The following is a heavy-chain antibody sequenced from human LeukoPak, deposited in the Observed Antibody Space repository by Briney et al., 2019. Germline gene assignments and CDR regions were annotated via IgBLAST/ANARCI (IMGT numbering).Heavy chain of an antibody. Sequence: ASVKVSCKASGGTFSSYAISWVRQAPGQGLEWMGWINPNSGGTNYAQKFQGRVTMTRDTSISTAYMELSRLRSDDTAVYYCARLSRELLRVGFDYWGQGTLATVSS. D-gene: IGHD1-26*01. CDR2: INPNSGGT. J-gene: IGHJ4*02. CDR1: GGTFSSYA. CDR3: ARLSRELLRVGFDY. V-gene: IGHV1-2*02.